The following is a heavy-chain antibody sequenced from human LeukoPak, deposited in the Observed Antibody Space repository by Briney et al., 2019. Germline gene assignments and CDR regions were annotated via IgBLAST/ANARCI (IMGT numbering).Heavy chain of an antibody. Sequence: SETLSLTCTVSGGSISSGDYYWSWIRQPPGKGLEWIGYIYYSGSTYYNPSLKSRVTISVDTSKNQFSLKLGSVTAADTAVYYCARGVAAAGTEYFQHWGQGTLVTVSS. CDR1: GGSISSGDYY. V-gene: IGHV4-30-4*01. D-gene: IGHD6-13*01. CDR3: ARGVAAAGTEYFQH. J-gene: IGHJ1*01. CDR2: IYYSGST.